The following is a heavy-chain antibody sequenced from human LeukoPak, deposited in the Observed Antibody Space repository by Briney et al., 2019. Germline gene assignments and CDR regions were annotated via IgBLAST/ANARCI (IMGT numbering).Heavy chain of an antibody. J-gene: IGHJ4*02. D-gene: IGHD3-16*01. CDR1: GFTFNNYA. CDR3: AREFTFGGVIGY. Sequence: PGGSLRLSCAASGFTFNNYAMSWARQPPGKGLEWIGNIYYSGSAYYNPSLKSRVTISVDTSTNQFSLKLSSVTAADTAVYYCAREFTFGGVIGYWGQGTLVTVSS. V-gene: IGHV4-59*12. CDR2: IYYSGSA.